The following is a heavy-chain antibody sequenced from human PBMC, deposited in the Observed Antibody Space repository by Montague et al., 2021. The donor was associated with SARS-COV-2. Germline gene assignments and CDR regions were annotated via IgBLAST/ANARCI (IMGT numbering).Heavy chain of an antibody. Sequence: TLSLTCVVSGGPIASGGYSWTWIRQPPGKGLQWIGYIHHSGSTYYNPSLRSRVTISVERSEKQFSLKLTSVTAADTTVYFCAKSRITMVQGIYDSFDVWGRGTVVTVSS. CDR3: AKSRITMVQGIYDSFDV. V-gene: IGHV4-30-2*01. J-gene: IGHJ3*01. CDR2: IHHSGST. CDR1: GGPIASGGYS. D-gene: IGHD3-10*01.